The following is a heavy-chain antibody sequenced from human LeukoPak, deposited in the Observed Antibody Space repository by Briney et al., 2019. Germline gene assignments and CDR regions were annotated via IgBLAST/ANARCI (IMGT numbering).Heavy chain of an antibody. CDR1: GDSISSSSYY. V-gene: IGHV4-39*01. CDR3: ARLRGVDGVGY. Sequence: SETLSLTCTVSGDSISSSSYYWGWIRQPPGKGLEWIGSIYYSGSTYYNPSLKSRVTISVDTSKNQFSLKLSSVTAADTAVYYCARLRGVDGVGYWGQGTLVTVSS. D-gene: IGHD1-26*01. CDR2: IYYSGST. J-gene: IGHJ4*02.